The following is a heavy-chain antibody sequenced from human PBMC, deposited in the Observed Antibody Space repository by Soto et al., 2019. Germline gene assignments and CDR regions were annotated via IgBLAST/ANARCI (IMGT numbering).Heavy chain of an antibody. CDR3: ARHVGSGWSSDYYYGMDV. CDR2: IYPGDSDT. D-gene: IGHD6-19*01. V-gene: IGHV5-51*01. Sequence: GESLKISCKGSGYSFTSYWIGWVRQMPGKGLEWMGIIYPGDSDTRYSPSFQGQVTISADKSISTAYLQWSSLKASDTAMYYCARHVGSGWSSDYYYGMDVWGQGTTVTV. J-gene: IGHJ6*02. CDR1: GYSFTSYW.